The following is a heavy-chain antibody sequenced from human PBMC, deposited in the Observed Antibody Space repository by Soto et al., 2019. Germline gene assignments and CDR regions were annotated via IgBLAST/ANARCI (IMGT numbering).Heavy chain of an antibody. Sequence: GGSLRLSCAASGFTFSNAWMNWVRQAPGKGLEWVGRIKSKTDGGTTDYAAPVKGRFTISRDDSKNTLYLQMNSLKTEDTAVYYCTTDLYCSSTSCYGVPYYFDYWGQGTLVTVSS. CDR2: IKSKTDGGTT. CDR3: TTDLYCSSTSCYGVPYYFDY. D-gene: IGHD2-2*01. J-gene: IGHJ4*02. CDR1: GFTFSNAW. V-gene: IGHV3-15*07.